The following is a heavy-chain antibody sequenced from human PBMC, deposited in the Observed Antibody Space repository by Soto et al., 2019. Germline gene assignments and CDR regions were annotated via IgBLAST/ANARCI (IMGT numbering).Heavy chain of an antibody. J-gene: IGHJ4*02. Sequence: GGSLRLSCAASGFTFSSYGMHWVRQAPGKGLEWVAVIWYDGSNKYYADSVKGRFTISRDNSKNTLYLQMNSLRAEETAVYYCARDLITFGGVIVPHPPDYWGQGTLVTVSS. CDR1: GFTFSSYG. D-gene: IGHD3-16*02. V-gene: IGHV3-33*01. CDR3: ARDLITFGGVIVPHPPDY. CDR2: IWYDGSNK.